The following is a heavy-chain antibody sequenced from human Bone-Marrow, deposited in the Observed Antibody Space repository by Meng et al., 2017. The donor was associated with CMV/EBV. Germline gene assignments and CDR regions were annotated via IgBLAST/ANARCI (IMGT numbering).Heavy chain of an antibody. CDR1: GFTFSSYG. CDR3: AKGRAAASYYFDY. CDR2: IRYDGSNK. Sequence: GESLKISCAASGFTFSSYGMHWVRQAPGKGLEWVAFIRYDGSNKYYADSVKGRFTISRDNSKNTLYLQMNSLRAEDTAVYYCAKGRAAASYYFDYWGRGTLVTVSS. V-gene: IGHV3-30*02. D-gene: IGHD6-13*01. J-gene: IGHJ4*02.